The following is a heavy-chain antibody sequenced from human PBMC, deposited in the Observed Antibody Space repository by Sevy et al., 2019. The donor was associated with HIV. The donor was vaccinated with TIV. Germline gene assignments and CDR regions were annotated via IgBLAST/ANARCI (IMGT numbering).Heavy chain of an antibody. CDR2: IRYDGSNK. CDR1: GFTFSSYG. J-gene: IGHJ6*02. Sequence: GGSLRLSCAASGFTFSSYGMHWVRQAPGKGLEWVAFIRYDGSNKYYADSVKGRFTISRDNSKNTLYLQMNSLRAEDSAVYYCAKDRRVVVVPAAMHYYYYGMDVWGQGTTVTVSS. D-gene: IGHD2-2*01. V-gene: IGHV3-30*02. CDR3: AKDRRVVVVPAAMHYYYYGMDV.